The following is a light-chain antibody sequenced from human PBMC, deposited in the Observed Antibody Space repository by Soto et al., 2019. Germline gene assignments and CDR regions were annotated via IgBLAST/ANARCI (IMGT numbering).Light chain of an antibody. CDR3: LQHNSYPYT. CDR2: AAS. J-gene: IGKJ2*01. Sequence: DIQMTQSPSSLSASVGDRVTITCRASQGIRNDVGWYQQKPGKAPKRLIHAASSLESGVPSRFSGSGSGTEFTLTISSLQPEDSATYYCLQHNSYPYTFGQGTKLEIK. CDR1: QGIRND. V-gene: IGKV1-17*01.